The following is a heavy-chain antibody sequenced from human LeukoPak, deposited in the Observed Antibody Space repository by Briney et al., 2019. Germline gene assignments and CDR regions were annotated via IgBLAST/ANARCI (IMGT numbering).Heavy chain of an antibody. CDR2: ISAYNGNT. J-gene: IGHJ4*02. CDR3: ARAPSIAVAGDFDY. V-gene: IGHV1-18*01. Sequence: ASVNVSFTSSGYTFTISGISWLRQAPGQGLEWMGWISAYNGNTNYAQKLQGRVTMTTDTSTSTAYMELRSLRSDDTAVYYCARAPSIAVAGDFDYWGQGTLVTVSS. D-gene: IGHD6-19*01. CDR1: GYTFTISG.